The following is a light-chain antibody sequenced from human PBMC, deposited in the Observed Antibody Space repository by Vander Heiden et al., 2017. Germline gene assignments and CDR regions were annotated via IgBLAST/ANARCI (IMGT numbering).Light chain of an antibody. CDR3: GTWDSSLSAVV. J-gene: IGLJ2*01. CDR2: DNN. Sequence: QSVLTQPPSVTATPGQTVTISCSGSNANVGNNYVSWYQHLPGTAPKLLIYDNNKRPSGIPDRFSGSKSGTSATLGITGLQTGDEADYYCGTWDSSLSAVVFGGGSKLTVL. V-gene: IGLV1-51*01. CDR1: NANVGNNY.